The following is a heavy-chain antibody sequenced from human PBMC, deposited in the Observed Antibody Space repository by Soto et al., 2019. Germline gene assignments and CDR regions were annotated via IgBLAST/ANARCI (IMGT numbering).Heavy chain of an antibody. V-gene: IGHV3-48*03. J-gene: IGHJ4*02. CDR3: ASPPYSGSSPN. CDR2: ISGNSGTI. D-gene: IGHD6-19*01. Sequence: EVQLVESGGGLVQPGGSLRLSCAASGFTFRSYEMNWVRQAPGKGLEWVSYISGNSGTIYYADSVKGRFSISRDNAKNPLYLQMNSLRAEDTAVYFCASPPYSGSSPNWGQGTLVIVSS. CDR1: GFTFRSYE.